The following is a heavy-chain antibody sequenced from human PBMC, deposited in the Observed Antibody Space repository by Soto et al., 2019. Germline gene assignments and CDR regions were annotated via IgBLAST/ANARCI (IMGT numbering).Heavy chain of an antibody. CDR3: ARGVLH. D-gene: IGHD3-16*01. CDR1: GGSISSGGYY. CDR2: TYYSGRT. J-gene: IGHJ4*02. V-gene: IGHV4-31*03. Sequence: QVQLQESGPGLVKPSQTLSLTCTVSGGSISSGGYYWSWIRQHPGKGLEWIGSTYYSGRTYYNPSLQSRVTISLDTSKNQYSLQLSSVTAADTAVYYCARGVLHWGKGTLVTVSS.